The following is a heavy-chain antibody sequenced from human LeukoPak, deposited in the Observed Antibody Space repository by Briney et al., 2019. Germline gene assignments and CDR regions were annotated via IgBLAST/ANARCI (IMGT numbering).Heavy chain of an antibody. CDR3: ARDRDYYDSSGYNY. J-gene: IGHJ4*02. Sequence: ASVKVSCTASGYTFTGYYMHWVRQAPGQGLEWMGRINPNSGGTNYAQKFQGRVTMTRDTSISTAYMELSRLRSDDTAVYYCARDRDYYDSSGYNYWGQGTLVTVSS. D-gene: IGHD3-22*01. CDR2: INPNSGGT. CDR1: GYTFTGYY. V-gene: IGHV1-2*06.